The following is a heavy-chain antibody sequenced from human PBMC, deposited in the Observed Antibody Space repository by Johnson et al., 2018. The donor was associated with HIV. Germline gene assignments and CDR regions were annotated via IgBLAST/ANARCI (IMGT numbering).Heavy chain of an antibody. D-gene: IGHD5-18*01. J-gene: IGHJ3*02. V-gene: IGHV3-7*05. Sequence: VQLVESGGGLVQPGGSLRLSCAASGFTFSSYWMSWVRQAPGKGLEWVANIKQDGSEKYYVDSVKGRFTTSRDNAKNSLYLQMNSLRAEVTALYYCARGVGIQLWSSDAFDIWGQGTMVTVSS. CDR2: IKQDGSEK. CDR1: GFTFSSYW. CDR3: ARGVGIQLWSSDAFDI.